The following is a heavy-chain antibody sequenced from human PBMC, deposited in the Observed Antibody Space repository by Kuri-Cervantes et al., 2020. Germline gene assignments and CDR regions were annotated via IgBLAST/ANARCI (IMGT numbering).Heavy chain of an antibody. Sequence: GGSLRLSCAASGFTFSNAWMSWVRQAPGKGLEWVSAISGSGGSTYYADSVKGRFTISRDSAKNSLYLQMNSLRAEDTALYYCARAREYSSGWYFDYWGQGTLVTVSS. CDR3: ARAREYSSGWYFDY. J-gene: IGHJ4*02. V-gene: IGHV3-11*01. D-gene: IGHD6-19*01. CDR2: ISGSGGST. CDR1: GFTFSNAW.